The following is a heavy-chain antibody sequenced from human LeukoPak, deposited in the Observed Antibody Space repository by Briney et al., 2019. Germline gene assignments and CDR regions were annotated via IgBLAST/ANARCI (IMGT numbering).Heavy chain of an antibody. CDR3: AKDGDNGYSYNIDY. CDR1: GLTFSNYA. CDR2: TSGSGGLT. V-gene: IGHV3-23*01. D-gene: IGHD5-18*01. Sequence: GGSLRLSCAASGLTFSNYAMSWVRQAPGKGLEWVSSTSGSGGLTYYADFVKGRFTISRDNSKHTLYMQMNSLRAEDTAVYYCAKDGDNGYSYNIDYWGPGTLITVSS. J-gene: IGHJ4*02.